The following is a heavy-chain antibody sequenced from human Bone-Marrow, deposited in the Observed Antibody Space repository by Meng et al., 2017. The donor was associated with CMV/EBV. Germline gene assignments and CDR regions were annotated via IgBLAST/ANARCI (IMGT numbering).Heavy chain of an antibody. J-gene: IGHJ6*02. CDR3: ARDVGCGDV. CDR1: GFTFKMFS. CDR2: IKQDGSER. Sequence: GEYLKISCTASGFTFKMFSMTWVRQTPGKGLEWVANIKQDGSERFYVDSVRGRFTISRDNAKNSLFLQMSGLRVDDTAVYFCARDVGCGDVWGQGTAVTVSS. D-gene: IGHD2-21*01. V-gene: IGHV3-7*01.